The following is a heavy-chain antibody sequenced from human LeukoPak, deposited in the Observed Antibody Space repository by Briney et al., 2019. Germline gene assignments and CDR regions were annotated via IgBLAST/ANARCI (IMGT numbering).Heavy chain of an antibody. Sequence: GGSPRLSCAASGFIFDDYGMSWVRQVPGKGLEWVSGINWNGGSTGYADSVEGRFTISRDNAKSSLYLQMNSLRAEDTALYHCARDPSFAGDHLQRWYFDLWGRGTLFTVSS. D-gene: IGHD7-27*01. CDR1: GFIFDDYG. V-gene: IGHV3-20*01. CDR2: INWNGGST. CDR3: ARDPSFAGDHLQRWYFDL. J-gene: IGHJ2*01.